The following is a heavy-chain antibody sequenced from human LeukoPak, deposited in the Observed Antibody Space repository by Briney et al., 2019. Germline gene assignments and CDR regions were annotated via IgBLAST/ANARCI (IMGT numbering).Heavy chain of an antibody. CDR1: GFTFGSYS. V-gene: IGHV3-21*01. Sequence: GGSLRLSXAASGFTFGSYSMNWVRQTPGKGLEWVSSISSSSSYIYYADSVKGRFTISRDNAKNSLYLQMNSLRAEDTAVYYCARVEPVDTAMADAFDIWGQGTMVTVSS. D-gene: IGHD5-18*01. J-gene: IGHJ3*02. CDR2: ISSSSSYI. CDR3: ARVEPVDTAMADAFDI.